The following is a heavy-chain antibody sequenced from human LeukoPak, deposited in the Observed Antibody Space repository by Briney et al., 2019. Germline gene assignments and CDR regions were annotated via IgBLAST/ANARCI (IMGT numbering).Heavy chain of an antibody. D-gene: IGHD6-6*01. CDR3: ARDKDFKYSSSSDWFDP. Sequence: SEALSLTCTVSGGSISSSSYYWGWIRQPPGKGLEWIESIYYSGSTYYNPSLKSRVTISVDTSKNQFSLKLSSVTAADTAVYYCARDKDFKYSSSSDWFDPWGQGTLVTVSS. V-gene: IGHV4-39*07. CDR2: IYYSGST. CDR1: GGSISSSSYY. J-gene: IGHJ5*02.